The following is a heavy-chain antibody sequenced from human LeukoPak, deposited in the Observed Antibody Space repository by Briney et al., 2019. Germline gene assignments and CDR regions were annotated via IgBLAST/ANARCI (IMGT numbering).Heavy chain of an antibody. J-gene: IGHJ4*02. CDR3: ARDQSSGGRWLDY. D-gene: IGHD2-15*01. Sequence: GGSLRLSCAAPGFTFSSYAMSWVRQAPGKGLEWVSAISGSGGSTYYADSVKGRFTISRDNSKNTVYLQMNSLIAEDTAMYYCARDQSSGGRWLDYWGRGTLVTVSS. CDR1: GFTFSSYA. V-gene: IGHV3-23*01. CDR2: ISGSGGST.